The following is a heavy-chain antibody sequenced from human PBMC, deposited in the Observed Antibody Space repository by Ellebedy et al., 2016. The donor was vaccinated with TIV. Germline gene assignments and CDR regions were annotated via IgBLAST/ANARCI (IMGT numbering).Heavy chain of an antibody. Sequence: GGSLRLSCAASGFTVSSNYMSWVRQAPGKGLEWVSAISGSGGSTYYADSVKGRFTISRDNSKNTLYLQMNSLRAEDTAVYYCARARELVYAFDIWGQGTMVTVSS. D-gene: IGHD3-10*01. CDR3: ARARELVYAFDI. J-gene: IGHJ3*02. CDR1: GFTVSSNY. CDR2: ISGSGGST. V-gene: IGHV3-23*01.